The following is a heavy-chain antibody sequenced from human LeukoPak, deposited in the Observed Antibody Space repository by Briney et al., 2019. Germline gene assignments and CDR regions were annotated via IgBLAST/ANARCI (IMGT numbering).Heavy chain of an antibody. D-gene: IGHD3-3*01. Sequence: PGGSLRLSCAASGFTFSTYGIHWVRQAPGKGLEWVAVISYDGNNEYYADSVKGRFTISRDNSKNTLYLQMNSLRPEDTAVYYCARDGKSYYDFWSGYSAYYYYYYMDVWGKGTTVTVSS. V-gene: IGHV3-30*03. CDR3: ARDGKSYYDFWSGYSAYYYYYYMDV. CDR1: GFTFSTYG. J-gene: IGHJ6*03. CDR2: ISYDGNNE.